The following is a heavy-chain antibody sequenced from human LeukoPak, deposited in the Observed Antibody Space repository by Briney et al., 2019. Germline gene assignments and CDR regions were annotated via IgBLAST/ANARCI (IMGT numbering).Heavy chain of an antibody. Sequence: HPGGSLRLSCAASGFTGFTFSDYAMSWVRQAPGKGLEWVSGISGSGGSTYYADSVKGRFTISRDNSKNTLYLQMNSLRAEDTAVYYCAKGDILTGPLWGQGTLVTVSS. CDR3: AKGDILTGPL. D-gene: IGHD3-9*01. J-gene: IGHJ4*02. V-gene: IGHV3-23*01. CDR1: GFTGFTFSDYA. CDR2: ISGSGGST.